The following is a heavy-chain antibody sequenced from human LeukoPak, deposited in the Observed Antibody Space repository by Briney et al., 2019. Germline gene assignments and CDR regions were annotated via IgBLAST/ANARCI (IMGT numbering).Heavy chain of an antibody. J-gene: IGHJ6*03. Sequence: GGSLRLSCAASGFTFSSYGMHWVRQAPGKGLEWVAFIRYDGSNKYYADSVKGRFTISRDNAKNSLYLQMNSLRSEDTAVYYCARCKVRAKQSGYYYMDVWGKGATVTISS. CDR1: GFTFSSYG. CDR2: IRYDGSNK. D-gene: IGHD3-10*01. CDR3: ARCKVRAKQSGYYYMDV. V-gene: IGHV3-30*02.